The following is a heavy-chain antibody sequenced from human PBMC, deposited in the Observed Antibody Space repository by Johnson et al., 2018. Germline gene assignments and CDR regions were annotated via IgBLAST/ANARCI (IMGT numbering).Heavy chain of an antibody. CDR3: ARVNSSGWPEYFQH. CDR2: INSDGSSP. Sequence: QVQLVQSGGGLLQXGGSLRPSCAASGFAFSSYVLHWVRRAPGKGLEWVSRINSDGSSPTYADSVKGRCTISSDNSKNPRSLQMNSPSAEATAVYYCARVNSSGWPEYFQHWGQGTLVTVS. J-gene: IGHJ1*01. V-gene: IGHV3-NL1*01. D-gene: IGHD6-19*01. CDR1: GFAFSSYV.